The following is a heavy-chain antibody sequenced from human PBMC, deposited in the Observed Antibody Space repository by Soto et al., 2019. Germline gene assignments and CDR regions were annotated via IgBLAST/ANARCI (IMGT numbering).Heavy chain of an antibody. V-gene: IGHV1-8*01. CDR1: FTSYD. CDR2: MNPNSGNT. Sequence: QVQLVQSGAEGKKPGASVKVSCTFTSYDINWVRQATGQGLEWMGWMNPNSGNTRYAQKFQGRVTMTRNTSNFTAYMELSSLRSEDTAVYYCARGPGSSDWRFSYYYMDVWGQGTTVTVSS. CDR3: ARGPGSSDWRFSYYYMDV. D-gene: IGHD6-19*01. J-gene: IGHJ6*02.